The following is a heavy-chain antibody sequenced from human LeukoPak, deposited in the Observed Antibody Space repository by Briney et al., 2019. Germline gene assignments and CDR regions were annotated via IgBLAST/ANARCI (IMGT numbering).Heavy chain of an antibody. CDR1: GFTFSIYG. D-gene: IGHD2-2*01. V-gene: IGHV3-23*01. Sequence: PGGSLRLSCAASGFTFSIYGMSWVRQAPGKGLEWVSAISGSGGSTHYADSVKGRFTISRDNSKNTLYLQMNSLRAEDTAVYYCAKEGSRGYCSSTSCYRAGYYFDYWGQGTLVTVSS. J-gene: IGHJ4*02. CDR2: ISGSGGST. CDR3: AKEGSRGYCSSTSCYRAGYYFDY.